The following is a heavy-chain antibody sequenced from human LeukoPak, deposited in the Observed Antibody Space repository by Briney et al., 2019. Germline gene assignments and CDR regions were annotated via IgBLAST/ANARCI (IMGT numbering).Heavy chain of an antibody. J-gene: IGHJ4*02. V-gene: IGHV4-30-2*01. CDR1: GGSISSGGYP. D-gene: IGHD2-21*02. CDR2: IYHSGST. CDR3: ARDSRDSFDD. Sequence: SQTPSLTCAVSGGSISSGGYPWSWIRQPPGKGLEWIGYIYHSGSTYYNPSLKSRVTISVDRSKNQFSLKLSSVTAADTAVYYCARDSRDSFDDWGPGTLVTVSS.